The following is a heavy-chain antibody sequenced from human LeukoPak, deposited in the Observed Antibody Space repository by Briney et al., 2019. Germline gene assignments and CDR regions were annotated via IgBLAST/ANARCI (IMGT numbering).Heavy chain of an antibody. Sequence: GASVKVSCKASGYTFTSYGISWVRQAPGQGLEWMGWISAYNGNTNYAQKLQGRVTMTTDTSTSTAYMELRSLRSDDTAVYYCARDGLCHYYDSSGYYSYWGQGTLVTVSS. V-gene: IGHV1-18*01. D-gene: IGHD3-22*01. CDR3: ARDGLCHYYDSSGYYSY. CDR1: GYTFTSYG. J-gene: IGHJ4*02. CDR2: ISAYNGNT.